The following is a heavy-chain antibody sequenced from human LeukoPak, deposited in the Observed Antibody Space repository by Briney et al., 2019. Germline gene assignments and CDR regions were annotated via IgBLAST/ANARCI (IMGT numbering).Heavy chain of an antibody. Sequence: GGSLRLPCAASGIPLSCYTINLVPQAPGKGLEWVSRYNSDGNCTRYAGPVKGRFPISREKAKNTLYLQMNSLRAEDTAVYYCARYLSWFGALSLYYFDYGGEGTRVTVSS. D-gene: IGHD3-10*01. J-gene: IGHJ4*02. CDR1: GIPLSCYT. CDR2: YNSDGNCT. CDR3: ARYLSWFGALSLYYFDY. V-gene: IGHV3-74*01.